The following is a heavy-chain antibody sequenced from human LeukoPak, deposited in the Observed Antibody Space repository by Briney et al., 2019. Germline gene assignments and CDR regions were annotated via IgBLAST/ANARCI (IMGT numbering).Heavy chain of an antibody. D-gene: IGHD2-15*01. Sequence: SQTLSLTCTVSGGSISSGGYYWSWIRQHPGKGLEWIGYIYYSGSTYYNPSLKSRVTISVDTSKNQFSLKLSSVTAADTAVYYCARSRRSGGYLFDYWGQGTLVTVSS. V-gene: IGHV4-31*03. CDR3: ARSRRSGGYLFDY. CDR1: GGSISSGGYY. CDR2: IYYSGST. J-gene: IGHJ4*02.